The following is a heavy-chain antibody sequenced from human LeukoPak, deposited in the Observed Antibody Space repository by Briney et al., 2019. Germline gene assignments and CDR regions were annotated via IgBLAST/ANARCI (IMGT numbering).Heavy chain of an antibody. D-gene: IGHD3-9*01. Sequence: ASVKVSCKVSGDTLTELSTHWVRQAPGKGLEWMGGFDPEHGEMIYAQKLQGRVTMTEDRSTDKAYMELSRLRSEDTAVYYWATGGPWDLLKYWGQGTLVTVSS. V-gene: IGHV1-24*01. CDR3: ATGGPWDLLKY. CDR1: GDTLTELS. J-gene: IGHJ4*02. CDR2: FDPEHGEM.